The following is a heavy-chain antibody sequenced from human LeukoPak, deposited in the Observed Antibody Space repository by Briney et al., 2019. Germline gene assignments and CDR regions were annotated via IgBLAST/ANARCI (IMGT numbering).Heavy chain of an antibody. V-gene: IGHV3-23*01. J-gene: IGHJ4*02. CDR2: INARDTVT. D-gene: IGHD3-10*01. CDR1: GFTFSSYD. CDR3: AKPYDPGSGSYDC. Sequence: GGSLRLSCAASGFTFSSYDMSWVRRAPGKGLEWVSVINARDTVTFYADSVKGRFTISRDNSKNTLYLQMNALRAEDTAVYYCAKPYDPGSGSYDCWGQGTLVTVSS.